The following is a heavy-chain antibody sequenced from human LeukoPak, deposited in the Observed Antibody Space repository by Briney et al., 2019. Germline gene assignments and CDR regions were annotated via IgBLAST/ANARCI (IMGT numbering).Heavy chain of an antibody. CDR2: ISTSSSTI. CDR3: YGANAEH. V-gene: IGHV3-48*02. CDR1: GFPFSSYT. D-gene: IGHD4-23*01. J-gene: IGHJ1*01. Sequence: GGSLRLSCTASGFPFSSYTFNWVRQAPGKGLEWVSYISTSSSTIFYADSVKGRFTISRDDVKNSLYLQMNSLRDEDTAVYYCYGANAEHWGQGTLVTVSS.